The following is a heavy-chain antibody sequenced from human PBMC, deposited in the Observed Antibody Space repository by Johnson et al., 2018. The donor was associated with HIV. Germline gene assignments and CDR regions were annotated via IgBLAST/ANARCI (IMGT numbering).Heavy chain of an antibody. CDR2: ISYDGSNK. Sequence: QVQLVESGGGVVQPGRSLRLSCAASGFTFSSYAMHWVRQAPDKGLEWVAVISYDGSNKYYADSVKGRFTISRDNSKNTLYLQMNSLRAEDTAVYYCAKGTEVGGAFDIWGQGTMVTVSS. CDR3: AKGTEVGGAFDI. J-gene: IGHJ3*02. V-gene: IGHV3-30*04. D-gene: IGHD4-23*01. CDR1: GFTFSSYA.